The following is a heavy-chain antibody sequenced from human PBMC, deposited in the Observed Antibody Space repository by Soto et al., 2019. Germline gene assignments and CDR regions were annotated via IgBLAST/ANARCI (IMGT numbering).Heavy chain of an antibody. V-gene: IGHV3-23*01. D-gene: IGHD3-10*01. CDR3: AKDLSSGGHIVYYFDY. J-gene: IGHJ4*02. CDR2: ISGSGGST. Sequence: GGSLRLSCAASGFTFSSYAMSWVRQAPGKGLEWVSAISGSGGSTYYADSVKGRFTISRDNSKNTLYLQMNSLRAEDTAVYYCAKDLSSGGHIVYYFDYWGQGTLVTVS. CDR1: GFTFSSYA.